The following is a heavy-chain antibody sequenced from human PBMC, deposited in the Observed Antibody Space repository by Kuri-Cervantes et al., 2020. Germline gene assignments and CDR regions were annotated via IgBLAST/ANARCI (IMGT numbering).Heavy chain of an antibody. D-gene: IGHD3-22*01. CDR2: IYYSGST. V-gene: IGHV4-31*03. Sequence: SETLSLTCTVSGGSISSSSYYWGWIRQPPGKGLEWIGYIYYSGSTYYNPSLKSRVTISVDTSKNQFSLKLSSVTAADTAVYYCARAARSSGTYYNWFDPWGQGTLVTVSS. J-gene: IGHJ5*02. CDR3: ARAARSSGTYYNWFDP. CDR1: GGSISSSSYY.